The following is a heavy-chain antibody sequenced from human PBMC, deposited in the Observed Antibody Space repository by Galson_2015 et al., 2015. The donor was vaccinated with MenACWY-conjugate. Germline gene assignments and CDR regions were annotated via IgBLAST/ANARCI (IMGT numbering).Heavy chain of an antibody. V-gene: IGHV3-30*18. CDR1: RFAFSTYP. CDR2: ISYDGSNE. Sequence: SLRLSCAASRFAFSTYPMHWVRQAPGKGLEWMAVISYDGSNESYADSVKGRFTISRDNSKNTLYLQMNSLRADDTAVYYCAKDWSVPYSTISYYFYMDVWGKGATVTVSS. CDR3: AKDWSVPYSTISYYFYMDV. J-gene: IGHJ6*03. D-gene: IGHD6-13*01.